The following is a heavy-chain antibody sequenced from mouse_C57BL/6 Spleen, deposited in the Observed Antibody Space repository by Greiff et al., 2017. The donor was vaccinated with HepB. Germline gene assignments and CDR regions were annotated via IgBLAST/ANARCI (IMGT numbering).Heavy chain of an antibody. CDR1: GFSLSTFGMG. CDR3: ARIAKDGSSYPFLFAY. V-gene: IGHV8-8*01. CDR2: IWWDDDK. J-gene: IGHJ3*01. D-gene: IGHD1-1*01. Sequence: QVTLKESGPGILQPSQTLSLTCSFSGFSLSTFGMGVGWIRQPSGKGLEWLAHIWWDDDKYYNPALKSRLTISKDTSKNQVFLKIANVDTADTATYYCARIAKDGSSYPFLFAYWGQGTLVTVSA.